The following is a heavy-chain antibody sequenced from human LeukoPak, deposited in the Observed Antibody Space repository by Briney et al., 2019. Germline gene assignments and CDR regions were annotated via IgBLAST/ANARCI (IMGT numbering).Heavy chain of an antibody. D-gene: IGHD3-9*01. CDR3: ARSYDILTGYYGRALHFYYYYGMDV. V-gene: IGHV1-18*01. J-gene: IGHJ6*02. Sequence: GASVKVSYKASGYTFTSYGISWVRQAPGQGLEWMGWISAYNGNTNYAQKLQGRVTMTTDTSTSTAYMELRSLRSDDTAVYYCARSYDILTGYYGRALHFYYYYGMDVWGQGTTVTVSS. CDR1: GYTFTSYG. CDR2: ISAYNGNT.